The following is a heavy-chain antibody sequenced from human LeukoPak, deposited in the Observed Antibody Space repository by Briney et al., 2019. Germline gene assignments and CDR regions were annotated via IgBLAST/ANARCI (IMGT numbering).Heavy chain of an antibody. V-gene: IGHV4-34*01. CDR3: ARDDYYDSSGYYFSVPDWFDP. D-gene: IGHD3-22*01. Sequence: SETLSLTCAVYGGSFSGYYWSWIRQPPGKGLEWIGEINHSGSTKYNPSLKSRVTISGDTSKNQFSLKLSSVTAADTAVYYCARDDYYDSSGYYFSVPDWFDPWGQGTLVTVSS. CDR2: INHSGST. J-gene: IGHJ5*02. CDR1: GGSFSGYY.